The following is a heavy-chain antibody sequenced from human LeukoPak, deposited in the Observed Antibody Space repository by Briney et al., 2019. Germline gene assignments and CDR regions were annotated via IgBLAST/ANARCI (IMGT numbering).Heavy chain of an antibody. CDR2: IIPIFGTA. CDR3: ARQISHCSGGSCYSVYAFDI. Sequence: ASVKVSCKASGGTFSSYAISWVRQAPGQGLEWMGGIIPIFGTANYAQKLQGGVTITADESTSTAYMELSSLRSEDTAVYYCARQISHCSGGSCYSVYAFDIWGQGTMVTVSS. V-gene: IGHV1-69*13. CDR1: GGTFSSYA. J-gene: IGHJ3*02. D-gene: IGHD2-15*01.